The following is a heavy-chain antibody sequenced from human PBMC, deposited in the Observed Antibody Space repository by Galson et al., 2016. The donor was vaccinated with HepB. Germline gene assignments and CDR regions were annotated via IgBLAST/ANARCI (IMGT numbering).Heavy chain of an antibody. CDR3: AKAADYYDSSGYYYLNWFDP. Sequence: SLRLSCAASGFIFSTYEMNWVRQAPGKGLEWVSAISGSGGSTYYADSVKGRFTISRDNSKNTLYLQMNSLRAEDTAVYYCAKAADYYDSSGYYYLNWFDPWGQGTLVTVSS. J-gene: IGHJ5*02. V-gene: IGHV3-23*01. CDR1: GFIFSTYE. CDR2: ISGSGGST. D-gene: IGHD3-22*01.